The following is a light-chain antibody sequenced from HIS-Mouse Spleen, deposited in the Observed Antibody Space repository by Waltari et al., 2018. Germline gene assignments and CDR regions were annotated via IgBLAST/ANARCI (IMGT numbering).Light chain of an antibody. Sequence: SYELTQPPSVSVSPGQTARITCSGDALPKKYAYWYQQKSGQAPVLVIYEDSKRPTGFPEGFPVSGSGTMATLTISGAQVEDEAEYYCYSTDSSGNHRVFGGGTKLTVL. V-gene: IGLV3-10*01. CDR2: EDS. CDR3: YSTDSSGNHRV. CDR1: ALPKKY. J-gene: IGLJ2*01.